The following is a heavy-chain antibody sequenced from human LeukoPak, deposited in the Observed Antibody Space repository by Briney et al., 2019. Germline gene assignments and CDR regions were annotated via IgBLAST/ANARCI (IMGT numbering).Heavy chain of an antibody. CDR2: ISSSSSYI. CDR3: ARYCSGGSCYLANDY. D-gene: IGHD2-15*01. CDR1: GFTFSSYS. V-gene: IGHV3-21*01. Sequence: GGSLRLSCAASGFTFSSYSMNWVRQAPGKGLEWVSSISSSSSYIYYADSVKGRFTISRDNAKNSLYPQMNSLRAEDTAVYYCARYCSGGSCYLANDYWGQGTLVTVSS. J-gene: IGHJ4*02.